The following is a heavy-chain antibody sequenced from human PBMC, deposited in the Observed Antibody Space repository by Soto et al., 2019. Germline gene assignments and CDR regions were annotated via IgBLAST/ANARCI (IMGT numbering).Heavy chain of an antibody. D-gene: IGHD1-26*01. Sequence: PSETLSLTCDDSGGSISSGGYSWRWIRQPSGKGLEWIGYIYHSGSTYYNPSLKSRVTISVDRSKNQFSLKLSSVTAADTAVYYCARVGGGGYPTSPYYFDYWGQGTLVTVSS. CDR1: GGSISSGGYS. J-gene: IGHJ4*02. CDR3: ARVGGGGYPTSPYYFDY. CDR2: IYHSGST. V-gene: IGHV4-30-2*01.